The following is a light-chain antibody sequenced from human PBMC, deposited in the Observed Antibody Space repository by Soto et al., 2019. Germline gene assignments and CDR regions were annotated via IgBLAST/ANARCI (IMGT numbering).Light chain of an antibody. CDR2: GAS. CDR3: QLHYNWLYT. CDR1: QSVFSN. V-gene: IGKV3D-15*01. Sequence: EIVMTQSPATLSVSPGERVTLACRASQSVFSNVAWYQQKPGQAPRLLIYGASSRATGIPDRFSGSGSGTEFTLTISSLQSEDFAVYYRQLHYNWLYTFGQGTKLEIK. J-gene: IGKJ2*01.